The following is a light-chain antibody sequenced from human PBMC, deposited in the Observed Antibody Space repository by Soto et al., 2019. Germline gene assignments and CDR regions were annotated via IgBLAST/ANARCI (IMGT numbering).Light chain of an antibody. CDR2: DAS. V-gene: IGKV3-11*01. CDR3: QQRSHWPPT. CDR1: QSVSSY. J-gene: IGKJ3*01. Sequence: EIVLTQSPATLSLSPGERATLSCRASQSVSSYLAWYQQQPGQAPRLLIYDASNRATGIPARFSGSGSGTDFTLTISRLEPEDFAVYYCQQRSHWPPTFGPGTKVEIK.